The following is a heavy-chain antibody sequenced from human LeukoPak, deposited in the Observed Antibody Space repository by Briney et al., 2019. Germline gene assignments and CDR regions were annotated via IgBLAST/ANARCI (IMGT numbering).Heavy chain of an antibody. J-gene: IGHJ3*02. D-gene: IGHD6-13*01. CDR2: IRSKANNYAT. CDR3: ARTSSWYQPDAFDI. CDR1: GFTFSGSA. V-gene: IGHV3-73*01. Sequence: GGSLKLSCAASGFTFSGSAMHWVRQASGKGLEWVGRIRSKANNYATAYAASVKGRFTISRDDSKNTAYLQMNSLKTEDTAVYYCARTSSWYQPDAFDIWGQGTMVTVSS.